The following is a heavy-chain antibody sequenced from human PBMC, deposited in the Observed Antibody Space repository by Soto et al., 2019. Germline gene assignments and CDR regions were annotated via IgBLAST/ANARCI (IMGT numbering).Heavy chain of an antibody. D-gene: IGHD3-16*01. CDR2: ISAYNGNT. CDR3: AIGGTPMDD. CDR1: GYTFTNFG. Sequence: QVQLVQSGAEVKKPGASVKVSCKASGYTFTNFGISWVRQAPGQGLEWMGWISAYNGNTNYAQKFQGRVTMTTDTSTSTGYMEVRSLRFDDTAVYYCAIGGTPMDDWCQGTLVTVSS. V-gene: IGHV1-18*01. J-gene: IGHJ4*02.